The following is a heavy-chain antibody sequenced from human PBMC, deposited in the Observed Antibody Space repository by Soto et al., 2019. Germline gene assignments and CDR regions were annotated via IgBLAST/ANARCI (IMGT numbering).Heavy chain of an antibody. CDR2: ISYDGSNK. J-gene: IGHJ4*02. CDR1: GFTFSSYA. D-gene: IGHD3-16*01. CDR3: AREGGNSGDGVLYYFDY. V-gene: IGHV3-30-3*01. Sequence: HVQLVESGGGVVQPGRSLRLSCAASGFTFSSYAMHWVRQAPGKGLEWVAVISYDGSNKYYADSVKGRFTISRDNSKNTLYLQMNSLRAEDTAVYYCAREGGNSGDGVLYYFDYWGQGTLVTVSS.